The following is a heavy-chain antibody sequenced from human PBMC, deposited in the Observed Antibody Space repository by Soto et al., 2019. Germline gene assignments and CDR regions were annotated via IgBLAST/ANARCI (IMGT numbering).Heavy chain of an antibody. J-gene: IGHJ5*02. CDR1: GSTFPNYP. V-gene: IGHV3-30-3*01. Sequence: PGGSLRLCCTASGSTFPNYPMHWVRQAPDKGLEWVAVISHDGVTKNSADSVKGRFTISRDNSRNTLYLQMNSLRIEDTAMYYCVRGGYSSSWERLDPWGQGTLVTVSS. D-gene: IGHD4-4*01. CDR3: VRGGYSSSWERLDP. CDR2: ISHDGVTK.